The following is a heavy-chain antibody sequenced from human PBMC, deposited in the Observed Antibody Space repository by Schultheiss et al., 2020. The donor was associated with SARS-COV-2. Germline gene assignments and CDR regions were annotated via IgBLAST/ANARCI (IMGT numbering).Heavy chain of an antibody. CDR3: ARVTASGYSSSWPDY. Sequence: GESLKISCAASGFTFSSYSMNWVRQAPGKGLEWVSSISSSSSYIYYADSVKGRFTISRDNSKNTLYLQMNSLRAEDTAVYYCARVTASGYSSSWPDYWGQGTLVTVSS. V-gene: IGHV3-21*01. D-gene: IGHD6-13*01. J-gene: IGHJ4*02. CDR2: ISSSSSYI. CDR1: GFTFSSYS.